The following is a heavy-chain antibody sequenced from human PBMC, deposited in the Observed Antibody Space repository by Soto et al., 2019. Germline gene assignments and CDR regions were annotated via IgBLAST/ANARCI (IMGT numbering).Heavy chain of an antibody. Sequence: PGESLKISCQGSGYRFTSSWIGWVRQMPGKGLEWLGNVYPSDSDVRYSPSFEGRVTISADNSINTAYLHLLNLKASDTAIYYCTKGATSPFDFWGQGTRVTVSS. V-gene: IGHV5-51*01. J-gene: IGHJ4*02. CDR1: GYRFTSSW. CDR2: VYPSDSDV. CDR3: TKGATSPFDF. D-gene: IGHD3-16*01.